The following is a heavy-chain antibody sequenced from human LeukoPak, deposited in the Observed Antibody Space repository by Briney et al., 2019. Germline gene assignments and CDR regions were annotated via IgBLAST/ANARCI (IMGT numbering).Heavy chain of an antibody. Sequence: GGSLRLSCAASGFTFSSYGMSWVRQAPGKGLEWVSAISGSGGSTYYADSVKGRFTISRDNSKNTLYLQMNSLRAEDTAVYYCAKDYSSGWYGGKLFDYWGQGTLVTVSS. CDR1: GFTFSSYG. CDR3: AKDYSSGWYGGKLFDY. CDR2: ISGSGGST. D-gene: IGHD6-19*01. J-gene: IGHJ4*02. V-gene: IGHV3-23*01.